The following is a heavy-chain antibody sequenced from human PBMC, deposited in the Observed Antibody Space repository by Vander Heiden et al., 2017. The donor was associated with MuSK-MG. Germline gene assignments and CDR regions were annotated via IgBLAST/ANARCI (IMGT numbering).Heavy chain of an antibody. CDR2: ISGYKGKT. J-gene: IGHJ5*02. Sequence: QVQLVPSGAEVKKPGALVKVSCTASGYSFTSSGISWVRQAPGQGLECMGWISGYKGKTKYAQKVQGRVTVTTDTSTSTAYMELRSLRSDDTAVYYCARDQGYANWFDPWGQGTLVTVSS. CDR3: ARDQGYANWFDP. D-gene: IGHD5-12*01. CDR1: GYSFTSSG. V-gene: IGHV1-18*04.